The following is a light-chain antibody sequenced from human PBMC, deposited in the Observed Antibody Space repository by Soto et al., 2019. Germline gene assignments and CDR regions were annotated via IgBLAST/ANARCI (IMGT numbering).Light chain of an antibody. CDR2: DND. CDR1: SSNIGSNP. J-gene: IGLJ1*01. V-gene: IGLV1-44*01. Sequence: QPALTQPPSASGTPGQRVTISASGSSSNIGSNPVSWYQQRPGTAPKLLIYDNDERPSGVPVRFSGSKSATSASLAISGLQSEDEGDYYCATWDDSRNGYVFGPGTKVTV. CDR3: ATWDDSRNGYV.